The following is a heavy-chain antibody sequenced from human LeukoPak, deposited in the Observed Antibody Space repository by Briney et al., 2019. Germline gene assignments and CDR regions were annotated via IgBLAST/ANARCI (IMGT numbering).Heavy chain of an antibody. V-gene: IGHV3-21*01. CDR1: GFTFSTYN. J-gene: IGHJ4*02. CDR3: ARDGGYYNDSSGYSFDS. D-gene: IGHD3-22*01. CDR2: ISSSSSYI. Sequence: GGSLRPSCAASGFTFSTYNMNWVRQAPGKGLEWVSSISSSSSYIYYADSVKGRFTISRDNAKNSLYLQMISLRAEDTALYYCARDGGYYNDSSGYSFDSWGQGTLVTVSS.